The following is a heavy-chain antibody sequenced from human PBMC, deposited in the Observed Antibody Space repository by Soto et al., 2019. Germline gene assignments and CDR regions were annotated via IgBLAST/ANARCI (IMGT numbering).Heavy chain of an antibody. Sequence: GASVKVSCKASGGTFSSYAISWVRQAPGQELEWMGGIIPIFGTANYAQKFQGRVTITADESTSTAYMELSSLRSEDTAVYYCARDLVTMVVGTTRGSGHYFEYWGQRTLVRVSS. CDR3: ARDLVTMVVGTTRGSGHYFEY. CDR1: GGTFSSYA. J-gene: IGHJ4*01. V-gene: IGHV1-69*13. D-gene: IGHD3-10*01. CDR2: IIPIFGTA.